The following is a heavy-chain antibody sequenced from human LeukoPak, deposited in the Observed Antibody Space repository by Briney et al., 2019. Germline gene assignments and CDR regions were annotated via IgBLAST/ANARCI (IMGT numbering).Heavy chain of an antibody. CDR2: MNPNSGNT. J-gene: IGHJ4*02. D-gene: IGHD6-6*01. V-gene: IGHV1-8*01. CDR3: AGKEYSSSSFDY. CDR1: GYTFTSYD. Sequence: ASVKVSCKASGYTFTSYDINWVRQATGHGLEWMGWMNPNSGNTGYAQKFQGRVTMTRNTSISTAYMELSSLRSEDTAVYYCAGKEYSSSSFDYWGQGTLVTVSS.